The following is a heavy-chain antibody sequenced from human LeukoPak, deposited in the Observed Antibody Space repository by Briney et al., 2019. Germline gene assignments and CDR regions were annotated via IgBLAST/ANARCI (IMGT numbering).Heavy chain of an antibody. Sequence: GGAVRVSCAASGWTFSNYDMHWVRQETGKGREWVSTIGTAVDTYYLGSVKGRFTMSRENAKNSLYLQMNSLRAGDTAVYYCARPDFRDAFHLWARGPVVTVSS. D-gene: IGHD3-3*01. V-gene: IGHV3-13*04. CDR2: IGTAVDT. CDR1: GWTFSNYD. J-gene: IGHJ3*01. CDR3: ARPDFRDAFHL.